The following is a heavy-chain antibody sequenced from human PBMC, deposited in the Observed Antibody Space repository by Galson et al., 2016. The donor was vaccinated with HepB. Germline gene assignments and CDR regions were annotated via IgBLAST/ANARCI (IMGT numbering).Heavy chain of an antibody. J-gene: IGHJ4*02. CDR3: AKGYGLWDY. CDR2: INQDGSES. V-gene: IGHV3-7*03. D-gene: IGHD5-18*01. Sequence: SLRLSCAASGFTFNKSWVTWVRQAPGKRPEWVATINQDGSESTYVDSVKGRFIISRDNAKNSLSLQMNSLRPEDTAVYYCAKGYGLWDYWGQGTLVTVSS. CDR1: GFTFNKSW.